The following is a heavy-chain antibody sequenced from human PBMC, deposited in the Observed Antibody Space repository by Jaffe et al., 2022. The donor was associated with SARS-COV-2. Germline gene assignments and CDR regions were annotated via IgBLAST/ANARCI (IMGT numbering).Heavy chain of an antibody. J-gene: IGHJ4*02. CDR3: ARHSSTYYYDSSGYPGVGVMFDY. Sequence: EVQLVQSGAEVKKPGESLRISCKGSGYSFTSYWISWVRQMPGKGLEWMGRIDPSDSYTNYSPSFQGHVTISADKSISTAYLQWSSLKASDTAMYYCARHSSTYYYDSSGYPGVGVMFDYWGQGTLVTVSS. V-gene: IGHV5-10-1*03. CDR2: IDPSDSYT. CDR1: GYSFTSYW. D-gene: IGHD3-22*01.